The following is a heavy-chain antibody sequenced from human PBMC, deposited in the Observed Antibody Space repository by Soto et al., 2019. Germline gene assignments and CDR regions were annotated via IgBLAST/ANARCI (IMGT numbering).Heavy chain of an antibody. CDR1: GGSISSSSYY. V-gene: IGHV4-39*01. D-gene: IGHD2-15*01. Sequence: QLQLQESGPGLVKPSETLSLTCTVSGGSISSSSYYWGWIRQPPGKGLEWIGSIYYSGSTYYNPSLKSRVTISVDTSKNQFSLKLSSVTAADTAVYYCARCTVVTDVFDYWGQGTLVTVSS. J-gene: IGHJ4*02. CDR2: IYYSGST. CDR3: ARCTVVTDVFDY.